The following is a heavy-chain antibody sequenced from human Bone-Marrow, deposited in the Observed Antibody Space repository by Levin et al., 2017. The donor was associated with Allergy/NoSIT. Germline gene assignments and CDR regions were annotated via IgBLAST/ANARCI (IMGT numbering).Heavy chain of an antibody. J-gene: IGHJ1*01. V-gene: IGHV3-74*01. CDR3: TRDSEGHFQN. Sequence: PGGSLRLSCAASGFTFSDNWMRWVRQAPGKGLVWVSFINGDGSDTNYADSVKGRFTISRDNTKNTLYLQMNSVRAEDSAVYYCTRDSEGHFQNWGQGTLVTVSS. CDR2: INGDGSDT. CDR1: GFTFSDNW.